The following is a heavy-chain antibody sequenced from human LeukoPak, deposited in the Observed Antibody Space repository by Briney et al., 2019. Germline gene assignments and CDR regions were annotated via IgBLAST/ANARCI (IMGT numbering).Heavy chain of an antibody. CDR3: ARATGMRWQGGYWLDP. CDR2: INPNSGGT. CDR1: GYTFTSYD. Sequence: ASVKVSCKASGYTFTSYDINWVRQAPGQGLEWMGWINPNSGGTNYAQKFQGWVTMTRDTSISTAYMELSRLRSDDTAVYYCARATGMRWQGGYWLDPWGQGTLVTVSS. V-gene: IGHV1-2*04. J-gene: IGHJ5*02. D-gene: IGHD3-10*01.